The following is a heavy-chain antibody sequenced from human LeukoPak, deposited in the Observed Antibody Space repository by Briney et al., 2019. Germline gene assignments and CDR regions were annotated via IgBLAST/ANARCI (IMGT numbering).Heavy chain of an antibody. V-gene: IGHV3-7*03. CDR2: VNPDGSGT. CDR3: AREISSWYRTEGRFDP. CDR1: GFTFRTYW. J-gene: IGHJ5*02. D-gene: IGHD6-13*01. Sequence: GGSLRLSCATSGFTFRTYWMSWVRQAPGKGLEWVANVNPDGSGTYYLDSVKGRFTISRDNAKNSLYLQMNSLRAEDTAVYYCAREISSWYRTEGRFDPWGQGTLVTVSS.